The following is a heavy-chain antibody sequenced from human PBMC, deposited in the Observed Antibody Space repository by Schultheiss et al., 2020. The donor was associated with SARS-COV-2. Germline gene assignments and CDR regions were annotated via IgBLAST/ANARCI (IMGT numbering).Heavy chain of an antibody. Sequence: GGSLRLSCAASGFTFSSYGMHWVRQAPGKGLEWVTNLKPNGSEQHYVDSVKGRFTISRDNSKNTLYLQMNSLRAEDTAVYYCARAGRYCSSTSCYLSRGNYGMDVWGQGTTVTVSS. J-gene: IGHJ6*02. D-gene: IGHD2-2*01. CDR3: ARAGRYCSSTSCYLSRGNYGMDV. CDR1: GFTFSSYG. CDR2: LKPNGSEQ. V-gene: IGHV3-7*04.